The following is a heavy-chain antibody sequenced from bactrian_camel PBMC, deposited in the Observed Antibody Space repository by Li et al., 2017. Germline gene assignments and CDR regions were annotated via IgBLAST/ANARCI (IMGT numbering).Heavy chain of an antibody. CDR2: IAKDGTIP. V-gene: IGHV3S6*01. D-gene: IGHD1*01. CDR3: AVSDDALKWY. CDR1: GYSYSSNC. Sequence: HVQLVESGGGSVQAGGSLRLSCAAVGYSYSSNCIGWVRQVPGKGLEWVSGIAKDGTIPYYQDSVKGRFTISRDNAKSTAYLQLNSLKIEDMGIYYCAVSDDALKWYWGQGTQVTVS. J-gene: IGHJ4*01.